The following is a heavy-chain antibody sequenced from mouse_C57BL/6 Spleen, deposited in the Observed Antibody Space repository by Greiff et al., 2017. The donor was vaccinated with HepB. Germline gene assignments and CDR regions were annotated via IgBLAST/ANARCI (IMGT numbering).Heavy chain of an antibody. CDR2: VYPYNGGT. CDR1: GFTFTDYY. V-gene: IGHV1-36*01. J-gene: IGHJ4*01. D-gene: IGHD2-4*01. Sequence: EVKLVESGPVLVKPGPSVKISCKASGFTFTDYYMHWVKQRHGKSLEWIGLVYPYNGGTSYNQKFKGKATLTVDTSSSTAYMELHSLTSEDSSVYYSARDDYARDAMDYWGQGTSVTVSS. CDR3: ARDDYARDAMDY.